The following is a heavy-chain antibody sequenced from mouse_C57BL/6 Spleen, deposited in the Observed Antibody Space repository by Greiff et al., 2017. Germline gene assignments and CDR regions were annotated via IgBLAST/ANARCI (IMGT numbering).Heavy chain of an antibody. CDR2: IYPRDGST. Sequence: QVQLKESGPELVKPGASVKLSCKASGYTFTSYDINWVKQRPGQGLEWIGWIYPRDGSTKYNEKFKGKATLTVDTSSSTAYMELHSLTSEDSAVYFCARGGFYYYGSSYEDYWGQGTTLTVSS. CDR1: GYTFTSYD. D-gene: IGHD1-1*01. V-gene: IGHV1-85*01. CDR3: ARGGFYYYGSSYEDY. J-gene: IGHJ2*01.